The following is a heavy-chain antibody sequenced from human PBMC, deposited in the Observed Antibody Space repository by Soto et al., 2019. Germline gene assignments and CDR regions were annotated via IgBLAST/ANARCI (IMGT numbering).Heavy chain of an antibody. D-gene: IGHD3-22*01. CDR1: GGSFSGYY. J-gene: IGHJ4*02. Sequence: PSETLSLTCAVYGGSFSGYYWSWIRQPPGKGLEWIGEINHSGRTNYNPSLKSRVTISVDTAKNQLSLKLSSVTAADTAVYYCAIGRQYYDSSGYYRRVERFDYWGQGTLVTVSS. V-gene: IGHV4-34*01. CDR2: INHSGRT. CDR3: AIGRQYYDSSGYYRRVERFDY.